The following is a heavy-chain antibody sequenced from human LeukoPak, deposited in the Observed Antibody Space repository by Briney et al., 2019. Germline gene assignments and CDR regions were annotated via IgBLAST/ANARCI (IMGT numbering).Heavy chain of an antibody. CDR1: GFTFSSYG. V-gene: IGHV3-30*02. CDR3: ALDYGDYDIDY. CDR2: IRYDGSNK. D-gene: IGHD4-17*01. J-gene: IGHJ4*02. Sequence: GGSLRLSCAASGFTFSSYGMHWVRQAPGKGLEWVAFIRYDGSNKYYADSVKGRFTISRDNSKNTLCLQMNSLRAEDTAVYYCALDYGDYDIDYWGQGTLVTVSS.